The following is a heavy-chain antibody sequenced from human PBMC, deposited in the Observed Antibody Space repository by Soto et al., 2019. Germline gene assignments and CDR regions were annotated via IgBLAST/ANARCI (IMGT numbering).Heavy chain of an antibody. CDR2: INPSGGST. Sequence: GASVKVSCKASGYTFTSYYMHWVRHAPGQGLEWMGIINPSGGSTSYAQKFQGRVTMTRDTSTSTVYMELSSLRSEDTAVYYCARTSSIAARRGYFDSWGQGPLVTVPQ. CDR1: GYTFTSYY. CDR3: ARTSSIAARRGYFDS. V-gene: IGHV1-46*01. J-gene: IGHJ4*02. D-gene: IGHD6-6*01.